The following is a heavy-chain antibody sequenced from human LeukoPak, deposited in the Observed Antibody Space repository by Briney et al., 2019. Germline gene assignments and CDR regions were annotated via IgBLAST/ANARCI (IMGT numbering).Heavy chain of an antibody. CDR2: IYYSGST. Sequence: SETLSLTCTVSGGSISSYYWSWIRQPPGKGLELIGYIYYSGSTNYNPSLKSRVTISVDTSKNQFSLKLSSVTAADTAVYYCARDFFGMPWKKRQDQNWFDPWGQGTLVTVSS. V-gene: IGHV4-59*01. J-gene: IGHJ5*02. CDR3: ARDFFGMPWKKRQDQNWFDP. D-gene: IGHD3-3*01. CDR1: GGSISSYY.